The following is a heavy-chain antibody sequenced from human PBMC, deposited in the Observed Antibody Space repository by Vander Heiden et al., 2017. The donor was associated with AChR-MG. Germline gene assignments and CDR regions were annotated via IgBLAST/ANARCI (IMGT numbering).Heavy chain of an antibody. CDR3: AKDKRGYSYGGFDY. V-gene: IGHV3-9*01. J-gene: IGHJ4*02. D-gene: IGHD5-18*01. CDR1: GFTFDDYA. Sequence: EVQLVESGGGLVQPGRSLSLSCAASGFTFDDYAMHWVRQAPGKGLEWVSGISWNSGSIGYADSVKGRFTISRDNAKNSLYLQMNSLRAEDTALYYCAKDKRGYSYGGFDYWGQGTLVTVSS. CDR2: ISWNSGSI.